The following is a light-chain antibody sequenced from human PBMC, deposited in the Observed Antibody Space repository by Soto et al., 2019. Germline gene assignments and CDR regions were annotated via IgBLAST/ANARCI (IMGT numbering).Light chain of an antibody. CDR2: DVS. V-gene: IGLV2-11*01. J-gene: IGLJ1*01. Sequence: QSVLTQPRSVSASPGQSVTISCTGTSSDVGGYNYVSWFQQHPGKAPKVMIYDVSKRPSGVPDRFSGSKSGNTASLIISGLQAEDEADYYCCSYAGSYTYVFGTGTKLTVL. CDR3: CSYAGSYTYV. CDR1: SSDVGGYNY.